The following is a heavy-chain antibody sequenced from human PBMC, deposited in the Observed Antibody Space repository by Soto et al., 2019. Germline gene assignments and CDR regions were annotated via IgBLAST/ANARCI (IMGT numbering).Heavy chain of an antibody. V-gene: IGHV1-69*13. J-gene: IGHJ4*02. D-gene: IGHD5-18*01. Sequence: SVKVSCKASGGTFYTYTFSWVRQAPGQGLEWMGSITPIYPTTNYAEKFQGRLTVTADGSTNTAYMELNSLTSDDTAVHYCARIPRYSFPTSDDLDSWGQGTLVTVSS. CDR1: GGTFYTYT. CDR3: ARIPRYSFPTSDDLDS. CDR2: ITPIYPTT.